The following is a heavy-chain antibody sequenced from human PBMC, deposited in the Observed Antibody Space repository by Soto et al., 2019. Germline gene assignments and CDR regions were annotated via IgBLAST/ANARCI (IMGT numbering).Heavy chain of an antibody. Sequence: EVQLVESGGGSVQPGGSLRLSCAASGFTFSTFSMNWVRQAPGRGLEWISYISGGGRPISSADSVKGRFTISRDNAKNALYLQMDSLADEDTAVYDCARDLGWAFDSWGQGTLGPVSS. V-gene: IGHV3-48*02. CDR3: ARDLGWAFDS. CDR1: GFTFSTFS. CDR2: ISGGGRPI. J-gene: IGHJ4*02. D-gene: IGHD6-19*01.